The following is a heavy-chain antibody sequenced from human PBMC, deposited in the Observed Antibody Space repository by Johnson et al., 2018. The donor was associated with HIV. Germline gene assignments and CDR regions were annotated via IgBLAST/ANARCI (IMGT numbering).Heavy chain of an antibody. D-gene: IGHD1-26*01. V-gene: IGHV3-20*04. CDR3: ARVRVGAFDI. J-gene: IGHJ3*02. CDR2: IDWNGGST. CDR1: GFTFSTYW. Sequence: EVQLVESGGGLVQPGGSLRLSCAASGFTFSTYWMSWVRQAPGKGLEWVSGIDWNGGSTGYADSVKGRFTIYRDNSKNALYLQTNSLRAEDTAVYYCARVRVGAFDIWGQGTMVTVSS.